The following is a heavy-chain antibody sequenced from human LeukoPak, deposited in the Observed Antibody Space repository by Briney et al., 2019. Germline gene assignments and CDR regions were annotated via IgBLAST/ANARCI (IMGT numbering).Heavy chain of an antibody. CDR1: GGSFSDYY. J-gene: IGHJ4*02. CDR2: ITHSGST. CDR3: ARGRLPDNDSSSWGFDY. Sequence: PSETLSLTCAVYGGSFSDYYWSWIRQPPGKGLEWIGEITHSGSTNYNPSLKSRVTISVDTSKNQFSLKLSSVTAADTAVYYCARGRLPDNDSSSWGFDYWGQGTLVTVSS. V-gene: IGHV4-34*01. D-gene: IGHD6-13*01.